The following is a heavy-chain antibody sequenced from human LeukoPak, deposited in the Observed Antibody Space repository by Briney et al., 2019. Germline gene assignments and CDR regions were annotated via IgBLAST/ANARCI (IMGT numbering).Heavy chain of an antibody. Sequence: ASVKVSCKASGYTFTGYYMHWVRQAPGQGLEWMGWINPNSGGTNYAQKFQGRVTVTRDTSISTAYMELSRLRSDDTAVYYCARARDYGDYYNWFDPWGQGTLVTVSS. V-gene: IGHV1-2*02. CDR2: INPNSGGT. CDR1: GYTFTGYY. J-gene: IGHJ5*02. D-gene: IGHD4-17*01. CDR3: ARARDYGDYYNWFDP.